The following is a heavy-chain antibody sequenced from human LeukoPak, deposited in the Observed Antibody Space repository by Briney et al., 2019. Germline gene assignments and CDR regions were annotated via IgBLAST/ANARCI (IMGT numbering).Heavy chain of an antibody. D-gene: IGHD3-16*01. V-gene: IGHV3-48*03. CDR3: ARLGPSDYYYYYMDV. CDR2: ISSSGSTI. Sequence: PGGSLRLSCAASGFTFSSYEMNWVRQAPGKGLEWVSYISSSGSTIYYADSVKGRFTISRDNAKNSLYLQMNSLRAEDTAVYYCARLGPSDYYYYYMDVWGKGTTVTISS. CDR1: GFTFSSYE. J-gene: IGHJ6*03.